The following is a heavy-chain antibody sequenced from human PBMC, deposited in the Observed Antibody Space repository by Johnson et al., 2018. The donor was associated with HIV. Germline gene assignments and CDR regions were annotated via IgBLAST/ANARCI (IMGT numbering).Heavy chain of an antibody. Sequence: MLLVESGGGLVQPGGSLRLSCAASGFTVSSNYMSWVRQAPGKGLEWVSVIYSGGSTYYADSVKGRFSISRDNSKNTLYLQMNSLRAEDTAVYYCARDGMYRSSPDAFDIWGQGTMVTVSS. CDR3: ARDGMYRSSPDAFDI. J-gene: IGHJ3*02. V-gene: IGHV3-66*01. D-gene: IGHD6-6*01. CDR2: IYSGGST. CDR1: GFTVSSNY.